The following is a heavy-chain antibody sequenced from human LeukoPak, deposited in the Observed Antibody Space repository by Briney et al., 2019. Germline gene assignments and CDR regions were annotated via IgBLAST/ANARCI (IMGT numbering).Heavy chain of an antibody. CDR3: ASRRLRLGELSLYFDY. J-gene: IGHJ4*02. V-gene: IGHV3-48*04. Sequence: AGGPLRLSCAASGFTFSSYSMNWVRQAPGRGPEWVSYISSSSSTIYYADSVKGRFTISRDNAKNSLYLQMNSLRAEDTAVYYCASRRLRLGELSLYFDYWGQGTLVTVSS. CDR2: ISSSSSTI. D-gene: IGHD3-16*02. CDR1: GFTFSSYS.